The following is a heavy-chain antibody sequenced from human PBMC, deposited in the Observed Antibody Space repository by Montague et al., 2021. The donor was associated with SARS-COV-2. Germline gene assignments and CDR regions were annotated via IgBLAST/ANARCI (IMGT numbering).Heavy chain of an antibody. Sequence: SETLSLTCAVSGGSFRSSYWRWVRPPPGTGLEWYGEVHHSGSTIYNPSLKSGVTISEDTSKNQFYLRLNSVTAADTAVYYCARGRRPVVVPGAGQAGRAFDIWGQGTMVTVSS. D-gene: IGHD2-21*02. CDR2: VHHSGST. CDR1: GGSFRSSY. CDR3: ARGRRPVVVPGAGQAGRAFDI. V-gene: IGHV4-34*01. J-gene: IGHJ3*02.